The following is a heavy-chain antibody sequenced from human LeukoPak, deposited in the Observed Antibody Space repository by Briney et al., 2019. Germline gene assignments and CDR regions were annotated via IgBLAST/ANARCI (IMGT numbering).Heavy chain of an antibody. CDR3: AREVRGDAFDI. V-gene: IGHV4-59*01. J-gene: IGHJ3*02. CDR1: GGSISSYY. Sequence: SETLSLTCTVSGGSISSYYWSWIRQPPGKGLEWIGYIYYSGSTNYNPSLKSRVTISVDTSKSQFSLKLSSVTAADTAVYYCAREVRGDAFDIWGQGTMVTVSS. D-gene: IGHD3-16*01. CDR2: IYYSGST.